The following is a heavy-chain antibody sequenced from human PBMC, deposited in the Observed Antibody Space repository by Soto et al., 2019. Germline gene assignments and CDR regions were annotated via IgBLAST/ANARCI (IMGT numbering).Heavy chain of an antibody. CDR3: ARGVVVAATHFDY. CDR2: IYYSGST. CDR1: GGSISSYY. Sequence: PSETLSLTCTVSGGSISSYYRSWIRQPPGKGLEWIGYIYYSGSTNYNPSLKSRVTISVDTSKNQFSLKLSSVTAADTAVYYCARGVVVAATHFDYWGQGTLVTVSS. D-gene: IGHD2-15*01. J-gene: IGHJ4*02. V-gene: IGHV4-59*01.